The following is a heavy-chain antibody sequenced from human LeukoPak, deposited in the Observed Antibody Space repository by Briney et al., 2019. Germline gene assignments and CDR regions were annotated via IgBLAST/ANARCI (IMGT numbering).Heavy chain of an antibody. CDR3: SRGSYNSGGTSDY. D-gene: IGHD2-15*01. V-gene: IGHV3-21*01. CDR2: ISTSGNYI. CDR1: TFTFNNCW. J-gene: IGHJ4*02. Sequence: GGSLRLSCAASTFTFNNCWMTWVRQAPGKGLEWVSYISTSGNYIYYADSVKGRFTISRDNAKNSLYLQMNSLRAEDTAVYYCSRGSYNSGGTSDYWGQGNLVTVSS.